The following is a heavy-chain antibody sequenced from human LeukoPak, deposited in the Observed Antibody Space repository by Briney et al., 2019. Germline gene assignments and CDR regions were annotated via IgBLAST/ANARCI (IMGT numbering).Heavy chain of an antibody. CDR2: IYYSGRT. Sequence: SETLSLTCTVSGGSITNYYWSWIRQPPGEGLEYIGYIYYSGRTNYNPSLKSRVTISVDTSKNQFSLSLSSVTAADTAVYYCASPSPGYSSGWYYFDFWGQGALVTVSS. CDR1: GGSITNYY. V-gene: IGHV4-59*08. J-gene: IGHJ4*02. CDR3: ASPSPGYSSGWYYFDF. D-gene: IGHD6-19*01.